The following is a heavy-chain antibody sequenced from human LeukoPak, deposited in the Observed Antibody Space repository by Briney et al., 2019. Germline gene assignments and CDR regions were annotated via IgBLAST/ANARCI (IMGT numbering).Heavy chain of an antibody. CDR3: ARSRDYYGSGSYFADAFDI. CDR2: INHSGST. Sequence: PSETLSLTCAVYGGSFSGYYWSWIRQPPGQGLEWSGEINHSGSTNYNPSLTSRVTISVDTSKNQFSLKLSSVTAADTAVYYCARSRDYYGSGSYFADAFDIWGQGTMVTVSS. CDR1: GGSFSGYY. J-gene: IGHJ3*02. V-gene: IGHV4-34*01. D-gene: IGHD3-10*01.